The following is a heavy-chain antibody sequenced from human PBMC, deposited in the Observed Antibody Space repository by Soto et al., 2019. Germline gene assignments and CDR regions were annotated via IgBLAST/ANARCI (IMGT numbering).Heavy chain of an antibody. CDR2: IDPSGTTI. CDR3: ARGHHGLEI. Sequence: PGGSLRLSCAASGITFIDFYMSWVRQAPGKGLDWVSYIDPSGTTIVYADSVKGRFTVSRDNAKNSLYLQMDSLRGEDSAVYYCARGHHGLEIWGRGTTVTVSS. J-gene: IGHJ6*02. CDR1: GITFIDFY. V-gene: IGHV3-11*01.